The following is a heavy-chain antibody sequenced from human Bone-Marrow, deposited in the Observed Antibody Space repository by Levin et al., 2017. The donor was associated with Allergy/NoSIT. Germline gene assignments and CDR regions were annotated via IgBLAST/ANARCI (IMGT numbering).Heavy chain of an antibody. CDR3: ARDGRWVSDFWSGYSSGNAFDI. Sequence: GGSLRLSCAASGFTFSSYSMNWVRQAPGKGLEWVSSISSSSSYIYYADSVKGRFTISRDNAKNSLYLQMNSLRAEDTAVYYCARDGRWVSDFWSGYSSGNAFDIWGQGTMVTVSS. CDR2: ISSSSSYI. CDR1: GFTFSSYS. J-gene: IGHJ3*02. V-gene: IGHV3-21*01. D-gene: IGHD3-3*01.